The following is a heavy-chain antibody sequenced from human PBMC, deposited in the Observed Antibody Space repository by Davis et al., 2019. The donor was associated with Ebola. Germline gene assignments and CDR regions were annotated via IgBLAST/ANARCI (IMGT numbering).Heavy chain of an antibody. V-gene: IGHV3-21*01. CDR3: ARERNYGGSLDY. CDR1: GFTFSSYS. D-gene: IGHD4-23*01. Sequence: GESLKISCAASGFTFSSYSMNWVRQAPGKGLEWVSSISSSSSYIYYADSVKGRFTISRDNAKNSLYLQMNSLRAEDTAVYYCARERNYGGSLDYWGQGTLVTVSS. CDR2: ISSSSSYI. J-gene: IGHJ4*02.